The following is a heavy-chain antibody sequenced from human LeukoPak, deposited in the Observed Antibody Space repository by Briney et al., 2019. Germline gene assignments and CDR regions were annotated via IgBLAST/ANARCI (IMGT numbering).Heavy chain of an antibody. D-gene: IGHD2-15*01. J-gene: IGHJ4*02. V-gene: IGHV4-39*01. CDR1: GGSISSSSYY. Sequence: SETLSLTCTVSGGSISSSSYYWGWIRQPPGKGLEWIGNIFYSGTTYYNPSLMSRVTISVDTSKNQFSLKMRSVTAADTAVYYCARVLKGGTYYFDYWGQGTLVTVSS. CDR2: IFYSGTT. CDR3: ARVLKGGTYYFDY.